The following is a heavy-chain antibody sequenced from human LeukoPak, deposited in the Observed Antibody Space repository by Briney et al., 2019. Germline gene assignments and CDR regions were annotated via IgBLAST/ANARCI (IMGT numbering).Heavy chain of an antibody. CDR3: ARDPGRQYSSIADV. J-gene: IGHJ6*02. CDR2: IKEDGSKK. CDR1: GFSFSSYW. D-gene: IGHD6-19*01. Sequence: PGGSLRLSCAASGFSFSSYWMNWVRRAPGKGLEWLANIKEDGSKKYYVDSVKGRFTISRDNAKNSLYLRMDSLRAEDTAVYYCARDPGRQYSSIADVWGQGTTVTVSS. V-gene: IGHV3-7*03.